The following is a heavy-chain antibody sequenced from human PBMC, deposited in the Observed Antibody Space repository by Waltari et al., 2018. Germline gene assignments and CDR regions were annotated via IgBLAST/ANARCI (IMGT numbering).Heavy chain of an antibody. CDR3: ATSGSDGGF. V-gene: IGHV3-30*03. D-gene: IGHD4-17*01. CDR1: GLTFSNYG. J-gene: IGHJ1*01. CDR2: ISYAGTNT. Sequence: QVHLVQSGGGVVQPGASLRLTCATSGLTFSNYGMHWVRQGAGKGLEWVACISYAGTNTFYTDSVHGRFTVPRDNSENTVYLPMNSLRSEDTAVYYCATSGSDGGFWRQGTLVTVS.